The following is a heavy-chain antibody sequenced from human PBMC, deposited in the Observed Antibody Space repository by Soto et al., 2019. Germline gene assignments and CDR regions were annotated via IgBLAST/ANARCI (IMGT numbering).Heavy chain of an antibody. J-gene: IGHJ4*02. CDR2: TSYEGNNK. D-gene: IGHD6-19*01. V-gene: IGHV3-30*18. Sequence: QVHLVESGGGVVQPGGSLRLSCAASGFTFSVFGMHWVRQAPGKGPEWVAVTSYEGNNKHYADSVKGRFSISRVNAKNTLSLLMDSLRPEDTALYYCAKTITLSPSDDSRGRGALIDHWGQGTLVTVSS. CDR3: AKTITLSPSDDSRGRGALIDH. CDR1: GFTFSVFG.